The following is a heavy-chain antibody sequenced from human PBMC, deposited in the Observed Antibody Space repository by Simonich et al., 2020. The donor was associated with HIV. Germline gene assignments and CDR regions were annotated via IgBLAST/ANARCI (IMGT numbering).Heavy chain of an antibody. D-gene: IGHD1-20*01. J-gene: IGHJ4*02. CDR1: GGSISSSSDY. CDR3: ARLTGTTPGGVDY. CDR2: IYYSGRP. V-gene: IGHV4-39*01. Sequence: QLQLQESGPGLVKPSETLSLTCTVSGGSISSSSDYWGWIRQPPGQWLEWIGSIYYSGRPDYTPSLKSRVTRSVDTSKNQFSLKLSSVTAADTAVYYCARLTGTTPGGVDYWGQGTLVTVSS.